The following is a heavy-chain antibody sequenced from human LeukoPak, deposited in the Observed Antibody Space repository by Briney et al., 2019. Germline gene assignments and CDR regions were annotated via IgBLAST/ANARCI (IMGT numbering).Heavy chain of an antibody. J-gene: IGHJ4*02. D-gene: IGHD6-25*01. Sequence: SETLSLTCTVSGGSISSSSYYWGWIRQPPGKGLEWIGSIYYSGSTYYNPSLKSRVTISVDTSKNQFSLKLSSVTAADTAVYYCARSSSFAADFDYWGQGTLVTVSS. CDR3: ARSSSFAADFDY. V-gene: IGHV4-39*07. CDR1: GGSISSSSYY. CDR2: IYYSGST.